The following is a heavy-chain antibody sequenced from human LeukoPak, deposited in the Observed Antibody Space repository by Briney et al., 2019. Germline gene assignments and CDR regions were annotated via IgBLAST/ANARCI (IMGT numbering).Heavy chain of an antibody. CDR2: IKQDGSEK. Sequence: SGGSLRLSCAASGFTFSNYWLTWVRQAPGQGLEWVANIKQDGSEKHYVDSVKGRFTISRDNAKNSLYLQMNSLRAEDTAAYYCARDRQIAYWGQGTLVTVSS. V-gene: IGHV3-7*01. J-gene: IGHJ4*02. CDR3: ARDRQIAY. CDR1: GFTFSNYW.